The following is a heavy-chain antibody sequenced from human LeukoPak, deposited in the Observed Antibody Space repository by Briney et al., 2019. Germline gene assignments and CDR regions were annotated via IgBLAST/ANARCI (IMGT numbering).Heavy chain of an antibody. V-gene: IGHV3-48*03. CDR1: GFTFSSYE. J-gene: IGHJ4*02. Sequence: GGSLRLSCAASGFTFSSYEMNWVRQAPGKGLEWVSYISSSGSSIYYADSVKGRFTISRDNAKNSLYLQMNSLRAEDTAVYYCARGIGGYDIFTGSFCYCGQGTLVTVSS. CDR3: ARGIGGYDIFTGSFCY. CDR2: ISSSGSSI. D-gene: IGHD3-9*01.